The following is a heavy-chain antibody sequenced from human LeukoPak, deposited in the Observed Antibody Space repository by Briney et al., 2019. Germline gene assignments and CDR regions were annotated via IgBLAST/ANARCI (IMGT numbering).Heavy chain of an antibody. CDR1: GGSISSSSYY. Sequence: SETLSLTCTVSGGSISSSSYYWGWIRQPPGKGLEWIGSIYYSGSTYYNPSLKSRVTISVDTSKNQFSLKLSSVTAVDTAVYYCAREGVIVVVPAFDYWGQGTLVTVSS. V-gene: IGHV4-39*07. CDR3: AREGVIVVVPAFDY. J-gene: IGHJ4*02. CDR2: IYYSGST. D-gene: IGHD2-2*01.